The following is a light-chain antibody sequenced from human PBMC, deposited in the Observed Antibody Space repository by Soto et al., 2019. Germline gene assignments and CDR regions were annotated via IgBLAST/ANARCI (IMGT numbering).Light chain of an antibody. J-gene: IGKJ4*01. Sequence: DIQLTQSPASLSASVGDRVTITCRASQSVTTYLNWYQQKPGKAPKLLIFAASSLRDGVLPRFSGSGSGTVFTLTISRLHPEDFAAYYCQQGFSEPPLSFGGGTRVEVK. CDR1: QSVTTY. CDR3: QQGFSEPPLS. CDR2: AAS. V-gene: IGKV1-39*01.